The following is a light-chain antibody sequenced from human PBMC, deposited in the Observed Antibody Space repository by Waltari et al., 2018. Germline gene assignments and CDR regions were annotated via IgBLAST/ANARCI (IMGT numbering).Light chain of an antibody. CDR2: EVS. V-gene: IGLV2-18*02. Sequence: QSALTQPPSVSGSPGQSVTIPCTGSTSDVGAYYRVSWYQQSPGTAPKVVIYEVSNRPSGVPDRFSGSKSGNTASLTISGLQAEDEADYYCASYTPSSALVFGGGTKVTVL. CDR3: ASYTPSSALV. CDR1: TSDVGAYYR. J-gene: IGLJ2*01.